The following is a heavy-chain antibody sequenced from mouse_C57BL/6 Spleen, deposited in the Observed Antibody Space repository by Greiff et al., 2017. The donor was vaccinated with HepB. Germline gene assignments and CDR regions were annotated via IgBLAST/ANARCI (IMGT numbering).Heavy chain of an antibody. CDR1: GFTFNTYA. CDR3: VRVGFYYSNYPLYAMDY. V-gene: IGHV10-3*01. Sequence: EVQLVESGGGLVQPKGSLKLSCAASGFTFNTYAMHWVRQAPGKGLEWVARIRSKSSNYATYYADSVKDRFTISRDDSQSMLYLQMNNLKTEDTAMYYCVRVGFYYSNYPLYAMDYWGQGTSVTVSS. J-gene: IGHJ4*01. D-gene: IGHD2-5*01. CDR2: IRSKSSNYAT.